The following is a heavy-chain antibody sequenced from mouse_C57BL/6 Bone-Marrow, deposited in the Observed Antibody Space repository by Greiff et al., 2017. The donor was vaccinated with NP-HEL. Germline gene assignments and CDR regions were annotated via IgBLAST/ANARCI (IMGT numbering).Heavy chain of an antibody. CDR2: INPSNGGT. Sequence: QVHVKQPGTELVKPGASVKLSCKASGYTFTSYWMHWVKQRPGQGLEWIGNINPSNGGTNYNEKFKSKATLTVDKSSSTAYMQLSSLTSEDSAVYYCAKKSPYYGSSSYAMDYWGQGTSVTVSS. D-gene: IGHD1-1*01. CDR3: AKKSPYYGSSSYAMDY. V-gene: IGHV1-53*01. J-gene: IGHJ4*01. CDR1: GYTFTSYW.